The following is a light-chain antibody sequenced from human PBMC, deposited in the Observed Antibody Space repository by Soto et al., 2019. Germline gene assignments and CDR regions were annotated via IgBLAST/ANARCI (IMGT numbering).Light chain of an antibody. CDR2: GTS. J-gene: IGKJ5*01. V-gene: IGKV3-15*01. CDR1: QSVNSN. CDR3: QQRYNWPVT. Sequence: EIVMTQSPATLSLSPGERATLSCRASQSVNSNLAWYQQKAGLAPRLLIYGTSTRATGIPARFSGSGSGTDFTLTISSLQFEDFSVYYCQQRYNWPVTFGQGTRLEIK.